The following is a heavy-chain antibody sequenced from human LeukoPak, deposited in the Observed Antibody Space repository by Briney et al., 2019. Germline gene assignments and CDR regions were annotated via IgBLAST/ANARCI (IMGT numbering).Heavy chain of an antibody. V-gene: IGHV3-21*01. CDR3: ARAAIAAARIYYYMDV. Sequence: GGSLRLSCAASGFTFSSYPLNWVRQAPGKGLEWVSSISTSNTYIYYADSLQGRFTISRDNAKNSLYLQMNSLRAEDTAVYYCARAAIAAARIYYYMDVWGKGTTVTVSS. CDR2: ISTSNTYI. D-gene: IGHD6-13*01. J-gene: IGHJ6*03. CDR1: GFTFSSYP.